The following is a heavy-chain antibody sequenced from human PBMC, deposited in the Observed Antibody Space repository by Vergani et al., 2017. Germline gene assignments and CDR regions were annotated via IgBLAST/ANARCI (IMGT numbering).Heavy chain of an antibody. J-gene: IGHJ5*02. V-gene: IGHV4-59*01. D-gene: IGHD3-22*01. CDR1: GGSISSYY. Sequence: QVQLQESGPGLVKPSETLSLTCTVSGGSISSYYWSWIRQPQGKGLEWIGYNYYSGSTNYNPHLKSRVTISVDTSKNQFSLKLSSVTAADTAVYYCARYVDYYYSSGHLPGFDPWGQGTLVTVSS. CDR2: NYYSGST. CDR3: ARYVDYYYSSGHLPGFDP.